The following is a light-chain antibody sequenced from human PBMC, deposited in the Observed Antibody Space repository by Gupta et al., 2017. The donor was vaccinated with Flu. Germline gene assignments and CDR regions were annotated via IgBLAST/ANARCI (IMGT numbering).Light chain of an antibody. CDR1: SANIGSSA. CDR2: GHR. J-gene: IGLJ2*01. V-gene: IGLV1-44*01. CDR3: AASAATTKGLDV. Sequence: QSLLLQPPSASGTPVHSVTFSCSGSSANIGSSAVHWYQQVPGTPTNILMYGHRQSPSGVPDRSSGDTSGTSEEPELPGRQYEDNSKNAGAASAATTKGLDVFGTGTKLTVL.